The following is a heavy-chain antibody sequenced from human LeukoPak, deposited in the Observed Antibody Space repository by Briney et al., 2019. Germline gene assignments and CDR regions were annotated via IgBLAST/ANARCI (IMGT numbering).Heavy chain of an antibody. D-gene: IGHD3-9*01. V-gene: IGHV3-74*01. Sequence: GGSLRLSCAASGFTFSNYWMHWVRQAPGKGLVWVSRINSDGINTSYADSVKGRFTISRDNAKNTLNLQMNSLRAEDTAVYYCVRDPRSSILRYFDYWGQGTLVTVSS. CDR1: GFTFSNYW. CDR2: INSDGINT. CDR3: VRDPRSSILRYFDY. J-gene: IGHJ4*02.